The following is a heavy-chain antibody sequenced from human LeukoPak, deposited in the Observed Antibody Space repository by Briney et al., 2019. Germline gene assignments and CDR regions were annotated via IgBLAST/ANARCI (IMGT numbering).Heavy chain of an antibody. D-gene: IGHD2-2*01. V-gene: IGHV4-4*07. CDR2: IYTSGST. J-gene: IGHJ4*02. Sequence: SETLSLTCTVSGGSISSYYWSWIRQPAGKGLEWIGRIYTSGSTNYNPSLKSRVTISLDTSMKKFSLKLNSVTAAVTAVYYCASTERCSTTCPLDYWGQGTLVTVSS. CDR3: ASTERCSTTCPLDY. CDR1: GGSISSYY.